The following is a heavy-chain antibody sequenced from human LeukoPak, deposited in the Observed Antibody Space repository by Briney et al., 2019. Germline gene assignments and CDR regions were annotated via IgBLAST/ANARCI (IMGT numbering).Heavy chain of an antibody. CDR3: ARDGEPAGFDY. J-gene: IGHJ4*02. V-gene: IGHV3-48*04. Sequence: PGGSLRLSCAASGFTFSSYSMNWVRQAPGKGLEWVSYISSSSSTIYYADSVKGRFTISRDNAKNSLYPQVNNLRAEDTAVYYCARDGEPAGFDYWGQGSLVTVSS. CDR2: ISSSSSTI. D-gene: IGHD2-2*01. CDR1: GFTFSSYS.